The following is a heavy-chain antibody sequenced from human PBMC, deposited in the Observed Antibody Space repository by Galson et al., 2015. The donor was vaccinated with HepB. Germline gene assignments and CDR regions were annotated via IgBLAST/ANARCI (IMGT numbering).Heavy chain of an antibody. CDR1: GFTFSSYW. Sequence: SLRLSCAASGFTFSSYWMSWVRQAPGKGLEWVANIKQDGSEKYYVDSVKGRFTISRDNAKNSLYLQMNSLRAEDTALYYCAKDIRRWRGLQWLAVDYWGQGTLVTVSS. D-gene: IGHD6-19*01. V-gene: IGHV3-7*03. J-gene: IGHJ4*02. CDR2: IKQDGSEK. CDR3: AKDIRRWRGLQWLAVDY.